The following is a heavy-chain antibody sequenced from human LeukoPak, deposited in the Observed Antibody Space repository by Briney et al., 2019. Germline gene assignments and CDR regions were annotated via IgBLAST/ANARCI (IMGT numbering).Heavy chain of an antibody. CDR3: AREGDSSGYYFIDY. J-gene: IGHJ4*02. CDR1: GFTFSSYS. Sequence: PGGSLRLSCAASGFTFSSYSMNWVRQAPGKGLEGVSSISSSSSYIYYADSVKGRFTISRDNAKKSLYLQMTSLRAEDTAVYYCAREGDSSGYYFIDYWGQGTLVTVSS. CDR2: ISSSSSYI. V-gene: IGHV3-21*01. D-gene: IGHD3-22*01.